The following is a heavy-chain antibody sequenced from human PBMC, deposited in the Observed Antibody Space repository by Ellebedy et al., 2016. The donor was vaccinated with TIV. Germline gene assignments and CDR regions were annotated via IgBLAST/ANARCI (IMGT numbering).Heavy chain of an antibody. V-gene: IGHV1-8*01. CDR1: GYTFTSYD. CDR2: MDTDSGFA. CDR3: VRGRVRPSVSRELRWAAREDY. D-gene: IGHD1-26*01. J-gene: IGHJ4*02. Sequence: ASVKVSXKASGYTFTSYDINWVRQATGQGLEWMGWMDTDSGFAEATQKFQGRLTMTRNTSISTAYLELSSLRPDDTAVYYCVRGRVRPSVSRELRWAAREDYWGQGTLLLVSS.